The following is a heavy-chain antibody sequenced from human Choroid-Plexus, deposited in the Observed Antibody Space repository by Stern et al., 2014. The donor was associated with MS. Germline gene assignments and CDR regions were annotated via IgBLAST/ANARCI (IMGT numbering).Heavy chain of an antibody. CDR1: GFPFSNFG. CDR3: AKDRQWSTYFFDY. Sequence: VQLEESGGGVAQPGRPLILSCAASGFPFSNFGMHWVRRAPGKGMEWVALISYDGSDKYYADTVKGRFTIFRDNSKNTLYMHMNSLRAEDTAVYYCAKDRQWSTYFFDYWGQGSLVTVSS. J-gene: IGHJ4*02. V-gene: IGHV3-30*18. CDR2: ISYDGSDK. D-gene: IGHD2-15*01.